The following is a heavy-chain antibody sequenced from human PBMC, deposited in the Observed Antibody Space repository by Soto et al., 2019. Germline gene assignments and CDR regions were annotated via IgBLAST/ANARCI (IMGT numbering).Heavy chain of an antibody. J-gene: IGHJ6*02. CDR1: GFTFDDYA. CDR3: AKDTYKGGMDV. D-gene: IGHD1-20*01. CDR2: ISWNSGSI. Sequence: ESGGGLVQPGRSLRLSCAASGFTFDDYAMHWVRQAPGKGLEWVSGISWNSGSIGYADSVKGRFTISRDNAKNSLYLQMNSLRAEDTALYYCAKDTYKGGMDVWGQGTTVTVSS. V-gene: IGHV3-9*01.